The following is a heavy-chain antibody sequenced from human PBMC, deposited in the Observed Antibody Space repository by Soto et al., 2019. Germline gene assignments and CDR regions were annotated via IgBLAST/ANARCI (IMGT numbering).Heavy chain of an antibody. Sequence: GESLKISCKGSGYIFTNYWIAWVRQMPGKGLEWMGIIWPGHSNPKYSPSFEGQVTISADESISTAYLQWRSLEASDSAMYYCARHGSAPYSPTWYGDYWGQGTLVTVSS. J-gene: IGHJ4*02. V-gene: IGHV5-51*01. CDR2: IWPGHSNP. CDR3: ARHGSAPYSPTWYGDY. D-gene: IGHD6-13*01. CDR1: GYIFTNYW.